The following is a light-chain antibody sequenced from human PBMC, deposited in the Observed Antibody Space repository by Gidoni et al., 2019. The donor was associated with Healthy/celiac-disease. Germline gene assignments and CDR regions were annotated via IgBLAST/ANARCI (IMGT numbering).Light chain of an antibody. Sequence: SYVLTQPPSVSVDPGKTARITCGGNNIGSKSVHWYQQKPGQAPVLVIYSDSDRPSGIPERFSGSNSGNTATLTISRVEAGDEADYYCQVWDSSSDHLYVFGTGTKVTVL. CDR2: SDS. CDR3: QVWDSSSDHLYV. CDR1: NIGSKS. V-gene: IGLV3-21*04. J-gene: IGLJ1*01.